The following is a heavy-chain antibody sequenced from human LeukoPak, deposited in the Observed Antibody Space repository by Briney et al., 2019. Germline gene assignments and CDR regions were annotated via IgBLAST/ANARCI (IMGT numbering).Heavy chain of an antibody. CDR3: ARDYYDSSGYYLIFDY. Sequence: SVKVSCKASGGTFSSYAISWVRQAPGQGLEWMGGIIPIFGTANYAQKFQGRVTITADVSTSPAYMELSSLRSEDTAVYYCARDYYDSSGYYLIFDYWGQGTLVTVSS. J-gene: IGHJ4*02. D-gene: IGHD3-22*01. CDR1: GGTFSSYA. CDR2: IIPIFGTA. V-gene: IGHV1-69*13.